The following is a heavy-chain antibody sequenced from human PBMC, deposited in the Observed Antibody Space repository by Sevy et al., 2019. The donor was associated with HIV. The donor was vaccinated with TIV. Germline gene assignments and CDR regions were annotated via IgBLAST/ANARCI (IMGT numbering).Heavy chain of an antibody. V-gene: IGHV4-34*01. CDR3: ARGQWEHPY. J-gene: IGHJ4*02. Sequence: SETLSLTCAVYSGSFSGYYWSWIRQPPGKGLEWIGEIIPSGITNYNPSLKSRVTISIDTSKNQFSLKVKSVTAADTAIYYCARGQWEHPYWGQGTQVTVSS. CDR1: SGSFSGYY. D-gene: IGHD1-26*01. CDR2: IIPSGIT.